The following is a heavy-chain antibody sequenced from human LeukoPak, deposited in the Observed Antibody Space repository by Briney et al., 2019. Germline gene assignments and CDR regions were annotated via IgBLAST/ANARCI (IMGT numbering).Heavy chain of an antibody. CDR2: IRSKAKSHAT. J-gene: IGHJ6*03. V-gene: IGHV3-73*01. CDR1: GFTFSGSA. D-gene: IGHD6-19*01. CDR3: TRRRAAVAGPGGYYYYMDV. Sequence: PEGSLKLSCAASGFTFSGSAMHWVRQASGKGLEWVGRIRSKAKSHATAYAASVKGRFTISRDDSKNTAYLQMNSLKTEDTAVYYCTRRRAAVAGPGGYYYYMDVWGKGTTVTVSS.